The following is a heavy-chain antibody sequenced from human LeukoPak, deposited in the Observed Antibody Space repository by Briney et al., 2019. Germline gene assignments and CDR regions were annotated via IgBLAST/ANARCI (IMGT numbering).Heavy chain of an antibody. CDR3: ARELGSYGMDV. Sequence: GGSLRLSCAASGFTFSSYDMHWVRHATGKGLEWVSAIGTAGDTYYPGSVKGRFTISRENAKNSLYLQMNSLRAGDTAVYYCARELGSYGMDVWGQGTTVTVSS. CDR1: GFTFSSYD. CDR2: IGTAGDT. V-gene: IGHV3-13*01. J-gene: IGHJ6*02. D-gene: IGHD7-27*01.